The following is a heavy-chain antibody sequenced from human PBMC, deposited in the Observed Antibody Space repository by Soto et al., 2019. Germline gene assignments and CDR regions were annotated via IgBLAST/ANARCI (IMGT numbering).Heavy chain of an antibody. CDR2: TSAYNGNT. CDR3: ARDLRVVAAAHYYYYGMDV. CDR1: GYTFTSYG. D-gene: IGHD2-15*01. J-gene: IGHJ6*01. Sequence: GASVKVSCKASGYTFTSYGISWVRQAPGQGLEWMGWTSAYNGNTNYAQKPPGRVNITRDTSASTAYMELSSRRSEETAVYYCARDLRVVAAAHYYYYGMDVWGQGTTVTVSS. V-gene: IGHV1-18*04.